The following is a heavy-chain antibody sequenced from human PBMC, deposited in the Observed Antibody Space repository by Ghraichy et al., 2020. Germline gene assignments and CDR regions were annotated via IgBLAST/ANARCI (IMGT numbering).Heavy chain of an antibody. Sequence: GGSLRLSCAASGFTFSNYAMHWVRQAPGKGLEWVAVIAYDGSNKYYADSVKGRFTISRDSSKNTLYLQMNSLRTEDTAVYYCARERSIPFDYWGQGTLVTVSS. V-gene: IGHV3-30*01. CDR2: IAYDGSNK. CDR3: ARERSIPFDY. CDR1: GFTFSNYA. J-gene: IGHJ4*02.